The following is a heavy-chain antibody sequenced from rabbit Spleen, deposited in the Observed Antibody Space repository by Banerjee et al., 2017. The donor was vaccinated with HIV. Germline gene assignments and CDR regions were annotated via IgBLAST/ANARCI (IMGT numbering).Heavy chain of an antibody. J-gene: IGHJ4*01. Sequence: QEQLVESGGGLVKPEGSLTLTCKASGFSFSDRDVMCWVRQAPGKGLQWIACINAYTGKPVYATRAKGRFTISRTSSTSVTLQMTSLTAADTATYFCAGDLASVVGWNFGLWGPGTLVTVS. CDR3: AGDLASVVGWNFGL. V-gene: IGHV1S45*01. CDR2: INAYTGKP. D-gene: IGHD3-1*01. CDR1: GFSFSDRDV.